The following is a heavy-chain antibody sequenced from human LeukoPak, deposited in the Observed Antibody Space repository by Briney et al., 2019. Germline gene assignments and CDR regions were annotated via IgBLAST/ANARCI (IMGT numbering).Heavy chain of an antibody. CDR1: GFTFSRFN. Sequence: PGGSLRLSCAASGFTFSRFNMNWVRQAPGKGPEWVANIKQDGGEKYFVDSVKGRFTISRDNAKNSLYLQMNSLRAEDTAVYYCARDNRGTFDYWGQGTLVTVSS. CDR2: IKQDGGEK. CDR3: ARDNRGTFDY. V-gene: IGHV3-7*05. J-gene: IGHJ4*02.